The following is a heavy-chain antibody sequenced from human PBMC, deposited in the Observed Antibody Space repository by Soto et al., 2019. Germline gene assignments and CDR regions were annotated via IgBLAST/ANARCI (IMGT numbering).Heavy chain of an antibody. CDR1: GYTFTSYG. CDR3: ARDRYCSGGSCYHFDY. D-gene: IGHD2-15*01. J-gene: IGHJ4*02. V-gene: IGHV1-18*01. Sequence: QVQLVQSGAEVKKPGASVKVSCKTPGYTFTSYGISWERQAPGQGLEWMGWISAYNGNTNYAQKLQSRVTMTTDTATSTAYMELRSLRSDDTAVYYCARDRYCSGGSCYHFDYWGQGTLVTVSS. CDR2: ISAYNGNT.